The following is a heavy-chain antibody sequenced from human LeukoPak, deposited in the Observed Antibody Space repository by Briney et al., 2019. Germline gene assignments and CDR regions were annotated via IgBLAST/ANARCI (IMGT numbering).Heavy chain of an antibody. J-gene: IGHJ3*02. D-gene: IGHD3-10*01. CDR2: ISTAGYP. V-gene: IGHV3-13*04. CDR3: ARGIRAGVWAFDI. Sequence: PGGSVRLSCAASGFPVSNYDLLWVRQGTGKGLVWVSGISTAGYPYYAGIVKSRFTISRENDKKSLHLQRNSLGDGDTAVYYCARGIRAGVWAFDIWGQGTMVTVAS. CDR1: GFPVSNYD.